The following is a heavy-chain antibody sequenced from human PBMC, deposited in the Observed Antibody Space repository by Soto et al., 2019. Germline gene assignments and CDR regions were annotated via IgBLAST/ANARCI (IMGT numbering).Heavy chain of an antibody. CDR1: GGTLSSYA. V-gene: IGHV1-69*06. D-gene: IGHD2-2*01. J-gene: IGHJ6*02. Sequence: SVKDSCKGSGGTLSSYAISWVRQATGRGLEWMGGIIPIFGTENYEQRFKGRVTITADKSTSTAYMDLSSLRSEDTAVYYCATHVGYSRSSSCSPSSYYGIDVWGQGTTVTVSS. CDR3: ATHVGYSRSSSCSPSSYYGIDV. CDR2: IIPIFGTE.